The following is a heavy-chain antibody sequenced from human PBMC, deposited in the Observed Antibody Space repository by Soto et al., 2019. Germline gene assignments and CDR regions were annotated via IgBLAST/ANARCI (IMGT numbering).Heavy chain of an antibody. CDR3: ARGGGSPYHNHEFDF. J-gene: IGHJ4*02. D-gene: IGHD6-13*01. V-gene: IGHV4-59*01. Sequence: SETLSLTCTVSGGSISSYYWSWIRQPPGKGLEWIGYIYYSESTNYNPSLKSRVLISVDTSKNQFSLTLSSVTAADTAVYYCARGGGSPYHNHEFDFWGQGTLVTVSS. CDR1: GGSISSYY. CDR2: IYYSEST.